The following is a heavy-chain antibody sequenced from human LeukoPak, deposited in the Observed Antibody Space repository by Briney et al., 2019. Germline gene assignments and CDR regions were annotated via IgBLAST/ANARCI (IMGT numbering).Heavy chain of an antibody. CDR1: GFIFGDYA. CDR3: TREGCSGGSCYSQDAFDI. CDR2: IRSKTFGETI. Sequence: GGSLRLTCTASGFIFGDYAMTWVRQAPGKGLEWVGFIRSKTFGETIEYAASVKGRFTISRNDSKSVAYLQMNTLKTEDTAVYYCTREGCSGGSCYSQDAFDIWGQGTKVTVSS. J-gene: IGHJ3*02. D-gene: IGHD2-15*01. V-gene: IGHV3-49*04.